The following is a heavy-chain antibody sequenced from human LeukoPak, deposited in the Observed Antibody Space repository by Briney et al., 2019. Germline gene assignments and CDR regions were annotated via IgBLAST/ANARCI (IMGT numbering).Heavy chain of an antibody. V-gene: IGHV3-53*01. J-gene: IGHJ4*02. Sequence: PGGSLRLSCAASGFTVSSNYMSWVSQAPGKGLEWVSIIYSGGSTYYADSVKGRFTISRDNSKNMLYFQMNILRAEDTAVYYCARQLGSSGHGYWGQGTLVTVSS. CDR1: GFTVSSNY. CDR3: ARQLGSSGHGY. CDR2: IYSGGST. D-gene: IGHD6-19*01.